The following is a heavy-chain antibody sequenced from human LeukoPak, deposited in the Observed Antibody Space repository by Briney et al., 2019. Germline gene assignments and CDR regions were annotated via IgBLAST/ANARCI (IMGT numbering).Heavy chain of an antibody. CDR1: GGSFSGYY. CDR2: INHSGST. D-gene: IGHD1-14*01. J-gene: IGHJ6*02. Sequence: SETLSLTCAVYGGSFSGYYWSWIRQPPGKGLEWIGEINHSGSTNYNPSLKSRVTISVDTSKNQFSLKLSSVTAADTAVYYCTRDKVTSGGMDVWGQGTTVTVSS. CDR3: TRDKVTSGGMDV. V-gene: IGHV4-34*01.